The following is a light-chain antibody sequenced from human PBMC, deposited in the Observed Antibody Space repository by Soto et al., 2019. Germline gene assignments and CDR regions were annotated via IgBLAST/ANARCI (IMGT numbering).Light chain of an antibody. CDR3: SSYTSSSTRV. CDR2: EVS. CDR1: SSDVGAYDF. V-gene: IGLV2-14*03. J-gene: IGLJ1*01. Sequence: QSALTHPASVSGSPGQSITISCTGTSSDVGAYDFVSWYQQHPDKAPKLMIYEVSNRPSGVSNRFSGSKSVNTATLTISGLQAEDEADCYCSSYTSSSTRVFGTGTKVTVL.